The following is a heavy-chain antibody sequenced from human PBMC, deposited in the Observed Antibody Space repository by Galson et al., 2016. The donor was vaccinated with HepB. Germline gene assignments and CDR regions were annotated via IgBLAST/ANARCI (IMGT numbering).Heavy chain of an antibody. CDR3: ASGGYSGYPPRG. Sequence: SVKVSCKASGGTFNNYAISWVRQAPGQGLEWMGGIIPIFGTANYAQKYKGRVTMTADESTTTAYMELSSLRSEDTAVYYCASGGYSGYPPRGWGQGTLVTVSS. V-gene: IGHV1-69*13. CDR2: IIPIFGTA. J-gene: IGHJ4*02. CDR1: GGTFNNYA. D-gene: IGHD5-12*01.